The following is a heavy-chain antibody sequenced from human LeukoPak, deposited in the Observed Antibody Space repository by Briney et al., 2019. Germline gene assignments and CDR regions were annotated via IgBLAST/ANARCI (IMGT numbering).Heavy chain of an antibody. CDR1: GYSFTSYW. CDR3: ARPGTSGYYAFDI. CDR2: IYPGDFDT. V-gene: IGHV5-51*01. Sequence: GESLKISCKGSGYSFTSYWIGWVRQMPGKGLEWMGIIYPGDFDTRYSPSFQGQVTISADKSIRTAYLQWSSLKASDTAMYYCARPGTSGYYAFDIWGQGTMVTVSS. J-gene: IGHJ3*02. D-gene: IGHD3-22*01.